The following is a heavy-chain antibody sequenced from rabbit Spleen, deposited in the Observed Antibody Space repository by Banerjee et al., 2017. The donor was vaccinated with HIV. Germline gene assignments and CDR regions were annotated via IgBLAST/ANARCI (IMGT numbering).Heavy chain of an antibody. J-gene: IGHJ6*01. V-gene: IGHV1S40*01. CDR2: IYTGSSGST. Sequence: QSLEESGGDPVKPGASLTLTCTASGFSFSSGYDMCWVRQAPGKGLEWIGCIYTGSSGSTYYASWAKGRFTISKTSSTTVTLQMTSLTAADTATYFCARGDRAYGSNDYDSYGMDLWGPGTLVTVS. D-gene: IGHD8-1*01. CDR3: ARGDRAYGSNDYDSYGMDL. CDR1: GFSFSSGYD.